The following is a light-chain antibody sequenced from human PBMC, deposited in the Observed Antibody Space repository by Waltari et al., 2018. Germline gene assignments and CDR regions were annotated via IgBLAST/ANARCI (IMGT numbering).Light chain of an antibody. V-gene: IGKV1-39*01. CDR3: QQSSTWT. Sequence: DIQMTQSPSALSASVGARVTISCRASHTMSSDLNWYQQKPGTAPKVLIYAVSNLQSGFPSRFSGSGSGTDFTLTISRLQPEDSATYYCQQSSTWTFGQGTKVEI. J-gene: IGKJ1*01. CDR2: AVS. CDR1: HTMSSD.